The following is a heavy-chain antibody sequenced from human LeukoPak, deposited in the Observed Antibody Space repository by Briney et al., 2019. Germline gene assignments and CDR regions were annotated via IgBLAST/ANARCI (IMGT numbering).Heavy chain of an antibody. CDR3: TRVGYIDEGIDY. CDR2: IKQDGSKK. CDR1: GFPFSSYW. V-gene: IGHV3-7*04. J-gene: IGHJ4*02. D-gene: IGHD5-24*01. Sequence: GGSLRLSCVASGFPFSSYWMTWVRQAPGKGLEWVANIKQDGSKKSYVDSVKGRFTISRDNAKNSLYLQMNSPRAKDTAIYYCTRVGYIDEGIDYWGQGTLVTVSS.